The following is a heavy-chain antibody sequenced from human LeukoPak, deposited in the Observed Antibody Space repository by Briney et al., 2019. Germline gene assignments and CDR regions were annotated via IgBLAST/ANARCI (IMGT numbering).Heavy chain of an antibody. J-gene: IGHJ4*02. D-gene: IGHD6-19*01. CDR3: ATEDYSSGWPYHFDY. Sequence: ASVKVSCKVSGYTLTELSMHWVRQAPGKGLEWMGGFYPEDGETIYAQKFQGRVTMTEDTSTDTAYMELSSLRSEDTAVYYCATEDYSSGWPYHFDYWGQGTLVTVSS. V-gene: IGHV1-24*01. CDR1: GYTLTELS. CDR2: FYPEDGET.